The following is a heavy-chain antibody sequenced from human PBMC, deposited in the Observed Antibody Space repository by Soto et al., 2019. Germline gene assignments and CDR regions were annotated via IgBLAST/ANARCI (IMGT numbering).Heavy chain of an antibody. D-gene: IGHD2-2*01. CDR2: IIPIFGTA. V-gene: IGHV1-69*13. J-gene: IGHJ6*02. Sequence: ASVKVSCKASGGTFSSYAISWLRQSPGQGLEWMGGIIPIFGTANYAQKFQGRVTITADESTSTAYMELSSLRSEDTAVYYCARSIVVVPAAPYYYYYGMDVWGQGTTVTVSS. CDR1: GGTFSSYA. CDR3: ARSIVVVPAAPYYYYYGMDV.